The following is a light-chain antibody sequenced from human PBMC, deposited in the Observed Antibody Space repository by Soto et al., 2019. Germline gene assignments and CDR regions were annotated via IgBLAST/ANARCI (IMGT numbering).Light chain of an antibody. Sequence: EIVLTQSPGTLSLSPGERATLSCRASHSISGSYLAWYQQKPGQPPSLLIYGASSRATGIPDRFSGSGSGTDFTLTISRLEPEDFAVYYCQQYGSSPRTFGQGTKVAIK. CDR3: QQYGSSPRT. V-gene: IGKV3-20*01. CDR2: GAS. CDR1: HSISGSY. J-gene: IGKJ1*01.